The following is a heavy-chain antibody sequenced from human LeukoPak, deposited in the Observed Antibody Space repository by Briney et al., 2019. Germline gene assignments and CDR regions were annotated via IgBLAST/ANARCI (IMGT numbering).Heavy chain of an antibody. Sequence: GGSLRLSCAASGYTFSSYWMHWVRQAPGKGLVWVSRINEDGSTTTYADSVKGRFTISRDNAKNTLYLQMNSLTSEDMAVYYCARGRGMAAADYWGQGTLVTVSS. J-gene: IGHJ4*02. V-gene: IGHV3-74*01. D-gene: IGHD6-13*01. CDR3: ARGRGMAAADY. CDR1: GYTFSSYW. CDR2: INEDGSTT.